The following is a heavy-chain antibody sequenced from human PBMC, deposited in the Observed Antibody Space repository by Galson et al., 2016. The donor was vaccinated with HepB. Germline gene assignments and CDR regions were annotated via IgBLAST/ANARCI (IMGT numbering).Heavy chain of an antibody. Sequence: SLRLSCAASGFTVSGNYLTWVRQAPGRAPECVSIIYSGGGTYYADSVKGRFTISRDSSKNTMYLQMNSLRVEDTAVYYCARALWGQSCSSTSCVAGGLDYWGPATLVTGSS. CDR3: ARALWGQSCSSTSCVAGGLDY. CDR1: GFTVSGNY. CDR2: IYSGGGT. J-gene: IGHJ4*02. D-gene: IGHD2-2*01. V-gene: IGHV3-53*01.